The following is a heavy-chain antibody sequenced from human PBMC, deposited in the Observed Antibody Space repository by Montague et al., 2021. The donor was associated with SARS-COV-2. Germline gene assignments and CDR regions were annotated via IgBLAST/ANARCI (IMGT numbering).Heavy chain of an antibody. D-gene: IGHD3-3*01. J-gene: IGHJ3*02. V-gene: IGHV4-59*01. Sequence: SETLSLTCTVSGGSIRSYYWSWIRQPPGKGLEWIGYIYYSGSTNYNPSLKSRVTISVDTSKNQFSLKLSSVTAADTAVYYCARVSDFWSGYYTAVGAFGIWGQGTMVTVSS. CDR2: IYYSGST. CDR1: GGSIRSYY. CDR3: ARVSDFWSGYYTAVGAFGI.